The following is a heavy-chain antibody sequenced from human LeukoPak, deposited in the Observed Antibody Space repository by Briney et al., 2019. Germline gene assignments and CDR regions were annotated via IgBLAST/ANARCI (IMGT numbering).Heavy chain of an antibody. Sequence: SVKVSCKASGGTFSSYAISWVRQAPGQVLEWMGRIIPILGIANYAQKFQGRVTITADKSTSTAYMELSSLRSEDTAVYYCARVSVVGATPVDYWGQGTLVTVSS. CDR3: ARVSVVGATPVDY. CDR2: IIPILGIA. D-gene: IGHD1-26*01. J-gene: IGHJ4*02. CDR1: GGTFSSYA. V-gene: IGHV1-69*04.